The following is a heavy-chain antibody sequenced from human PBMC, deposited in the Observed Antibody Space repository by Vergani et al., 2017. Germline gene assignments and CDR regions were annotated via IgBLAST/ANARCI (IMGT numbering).Heavy chain of an antibody. Sequence: EVQLLQSGAAVKKPGESLKISCKASGYRFSEYWIGWVRQMPGKGLEWMGIIFPGDSNPRYNPSIQGRVTISADKSISTAYLQWSSLKASDTAIYYFARRAYSYDFFDFWGQGTQVTVSS. CDR1: GYRFSEYW. V-gene: IGHV5-51*01. CDR2: IFPGDSNP. J-gene: IGHJ4*02. D-gene: IGHD5-18*01. CDR3: ARRAYSYDFFDF.